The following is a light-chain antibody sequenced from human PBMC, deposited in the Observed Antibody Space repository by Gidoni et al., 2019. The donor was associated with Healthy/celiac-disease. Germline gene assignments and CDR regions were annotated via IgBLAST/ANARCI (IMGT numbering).Light chain of an antibody. Sequence: QSALTQPASVSGSPGQSITISCTGTSSDVGGYNYVSWYQQHLGKAPKLMMYDVSNRPAGVSNRFSGSKAGNTASLTSSGLQAEDEADYYCSSYTSSSTNVFGTGTKVTVL. J-gene: IGLJ1*01. CDR1: SSDVGGYNY. CDR3: SSYTSSSTNV. V-gene: IGLV2-14*03. CDR2: DVS.